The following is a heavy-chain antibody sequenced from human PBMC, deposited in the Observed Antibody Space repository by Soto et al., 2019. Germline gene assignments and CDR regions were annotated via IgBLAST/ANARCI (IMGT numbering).Heavy chain of an antibody. V-gene: IGHV1-18*04. CDR1: GYTFTSYG. Sequence: ASVKVSCKASGYTFTSYGISWVRQAPGQGLEWMGWISAYNGNTNYAQKLQGRVTMTTDTSTSTAYMELRSLRSDDTAVYYCARDNKGDYGDYYFDYWGQGTLVTVSS. CDR2: ISAYNGNT. CDR3: ARDNKGDYGDYYFDY. J-gene: IGHJ4*02. D-gene: IGHD4-17*01.